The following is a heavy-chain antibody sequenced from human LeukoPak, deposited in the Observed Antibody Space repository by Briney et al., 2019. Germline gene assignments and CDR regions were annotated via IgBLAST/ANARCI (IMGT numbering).Heavy chain of an antibody. CDR1: GYSISSGYY. J-gene: IGHJ6*03. Sequence: SETLSLTCTVSGYSISSGYYWSWIRQPPGKGLEWIGYIYYSGSTNYNPSLKSRVTISVDTSKNQFSLKLSSVTAADTAVYYCARDHVPRTSSHYMDVWGKGTTVTISS. V-gene: IGHV4-61*01. CDR2: IYYSGST. CDR3: ARDHVPRTSSHYMDV. D-gene: IGHD2-2*01.